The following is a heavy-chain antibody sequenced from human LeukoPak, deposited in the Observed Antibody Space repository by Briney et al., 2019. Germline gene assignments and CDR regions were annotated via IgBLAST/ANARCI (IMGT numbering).Heavy chain of an antibody. CDR2: INPSGGST. CDR1: GYTFTSYY. V-gene: IGHV1-46*01. Sequence: ASVKVSCKASGYTFTSYYMHWVQQAPGQGLEWMGIINPSGGSTSYAQKFQGRVTMTRDTSTSTVYMELSSLRSEDTAVYYCARSGIQYYFDYWGQGTLVTVSS. CDR3: ARSGIQYYFDY. J-gene: IGHJ4*02. D-gene: IGHD3-10*01.